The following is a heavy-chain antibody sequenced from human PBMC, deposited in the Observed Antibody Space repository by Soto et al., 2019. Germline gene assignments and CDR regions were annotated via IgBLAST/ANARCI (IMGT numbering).Heavy chain of an antibody. V-gene: IGHV4-31*03. D-gene: IGHD6-19*01. CDR1: GGTISSGAYC. Sequence: SETLSLTCTVSGGTISSGAYCWSRHSKHPGKGLEWIGFIYYSGSTYYNPSLKSRVTISVDTSKNQFSLKLSSVTAADTAVYYCARVREQWLTGNWFDPWGQGTWSPSPQ. J-gene: IGHJ5*02. CDR3: ARVREQWLTGNWFDP. CDR2: IYYSGST.